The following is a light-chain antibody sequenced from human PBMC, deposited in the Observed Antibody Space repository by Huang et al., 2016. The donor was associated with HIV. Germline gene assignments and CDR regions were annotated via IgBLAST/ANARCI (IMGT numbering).Light chain of an antibody. Sequence: DIQMTQSPSTLSASVGDRVTITCRASRSISTWLAWYQQKPGKAPKLLIYKASSLESGGPSRFSGSGSGTEFTLTISSLQPDDIATYYCQQYSSYSWTFGQGTKVEIK. V-gene: IGKV1-5*03. CDR3: QQYSSYSWT. CDR1: RSISTW. J-gene: IGKJ1*01. CDR2: KAS.